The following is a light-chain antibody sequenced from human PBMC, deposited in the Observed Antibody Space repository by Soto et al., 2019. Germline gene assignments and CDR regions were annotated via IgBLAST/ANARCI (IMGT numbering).Light chain of an antibody. V-gene: IGLV2-18*02. CDR2: DVS. CDR1: SSDFDSSNR. J-gene: IGLJ1*01. Sequence: QSALTQPPSVSGSPGQSVTISCTGTSSDFDSSNRVSWYQQPPGTAPKLLISDVSNRPSGVPDRFSGSKSGNTASLTISGLQAEDEADYYCSSYTSSSTYVFGTGTKVT. CDR3: SSYTSSSTYV.